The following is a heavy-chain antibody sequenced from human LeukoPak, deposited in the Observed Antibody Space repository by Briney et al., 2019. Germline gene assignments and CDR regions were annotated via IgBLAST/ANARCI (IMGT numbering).Heavy chain of an antibody. CDR3: ARGRTGYQLLPTKKDYSYYYMDV. CDR1: GGSFSGYY. V-gene: IGHV4-34*01. D-gene: IGHD2-2*01. CDR2: INHSGST. J-gene: IGHJ6*03. Sequence: SETLSLTCAVYGGSFSGYYWSWIRQPPGKGLEWIGEINHSGSTNYNPSLKSRVTISVDTSKNQFSLRLSSVTAADTAVYYCARGRTGYQLLPTKKDYSYYYMDVWDKGTTVTVSS.